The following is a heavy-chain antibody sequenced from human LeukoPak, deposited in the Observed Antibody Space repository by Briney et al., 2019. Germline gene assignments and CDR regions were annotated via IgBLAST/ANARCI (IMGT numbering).Heavy chain of an antibody. Sequence: GGSLRLSCAASGFTVSSTYMSWVRQSPGKGLEWVSAISGSGGSTYYADSVKGRFTISRDNSKNTLYLQMNSLRAEDTAVYYCAKDVSRRGDDAFDIWGQGTMVTVSS. CDR3: AKDVSRRGDDAFDI. CDR2: ISGSGGST. V-gene: IGHV3-23*01. J-gene: IGHJ3*02. CDR1: GFTVSSTY. D-gene: IGHD3-16*01.